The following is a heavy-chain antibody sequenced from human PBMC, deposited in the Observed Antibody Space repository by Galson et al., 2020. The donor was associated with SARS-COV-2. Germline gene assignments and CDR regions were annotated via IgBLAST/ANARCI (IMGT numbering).Heavy chain of an antibody. CDR1: GYSPTSYW. CDR2: IHPGESAT. D-gene: IGHD3-9*01. V-gene: IGHV5-51*01. Sequence: GETLPISCTGSGYSPTSYWTGWVRQMPGNGQASMGTIHPGESATRYRPSFQGQVTISADKSISTAYLQWSSLKASDTAMYYCAGAIRYFDWFAFDYWGQGTLVTVSS. CDR3: AGAIRYFDWFAFDY. J-gene: IGHJ4*02.